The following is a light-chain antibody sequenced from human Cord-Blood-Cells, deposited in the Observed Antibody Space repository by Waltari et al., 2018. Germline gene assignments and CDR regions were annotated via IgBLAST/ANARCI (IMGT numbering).Light chain of an antibody. Sequence: DIQMTQSPSSLSASVGDRVTIPCQASQSICRYLNWYQQKPGKAPKLRIYAASSLQSGVPSRFSGSGSGTDFTLTISSLQPEDFAPYYCQQSYSTPRTFGQGTKVEIK. V-gene: IGKV1-39*01. CDR1: QSICRY. J-gene: IGKJ1*01. CDR2: AAS. CDR3: QQSYSTPRT.